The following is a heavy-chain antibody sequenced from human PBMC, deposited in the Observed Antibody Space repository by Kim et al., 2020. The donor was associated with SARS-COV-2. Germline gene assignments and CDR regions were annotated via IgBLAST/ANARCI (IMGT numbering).Heavy chain of an antibody. CDR3: ARGGRWLQVPFDI. Sequence: SETLSLTCTVSGGSISSYYWSWIRQPPGKGLEWIGYIYYSGSTNYNPSLKSRVTISVDTSKNQFSLKLSSVTAADTAVYYCARGGRWLQVPFDIWGQGTMVTVSS. D-gene: IGHD3-16*01. J-gene: IGHJ3*02. CDR2: IYYSGST. CDR1: GGSISSYY. V-gene: IGHV4-59*01.